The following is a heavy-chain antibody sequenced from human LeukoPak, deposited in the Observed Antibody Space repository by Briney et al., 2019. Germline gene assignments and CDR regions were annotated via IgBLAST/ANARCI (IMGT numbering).Heavy chain of an antibody. CDR1: GDSISTYY. CDR3: ARDDDYGDAFDI. CDR2: IYYSGNT. Sequence: PSETLSLTCSVSGDSISTYYWSWIRQPPGKVLEWIGYIYYSGNTNYNPSLKSRLTISVDTSKNQFSLKLSSVTAADMAVYYCARDDDYGDAFDIWGQGTMVTVSS. J-gene: IGHJ3*02. D-gene: IGHD4-17*01. V-gene: IGHV4-59*01.